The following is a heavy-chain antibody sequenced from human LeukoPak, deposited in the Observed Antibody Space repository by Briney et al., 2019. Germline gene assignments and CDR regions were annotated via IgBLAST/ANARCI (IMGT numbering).Heavy chain of an antibody. CDR1: GYRFTSYW. D-gene: IGHD3-22*01. Sequence: GESLKISCKGSGYRFTSYWIGWVRQMPGKGLEWMGIIYPGDSDTRYSPSFQGQVTISADKSISTAYLQWSSLKASDTAMYYCARRSYYDSSGSDAFDIWGQGTMVTVSS. J-gene: IGHJ3*02. CDR3: ARRSYYDSSGSDAFDI. V-gene: IGHV5-51*01. CDR2: IYPGDSDT.